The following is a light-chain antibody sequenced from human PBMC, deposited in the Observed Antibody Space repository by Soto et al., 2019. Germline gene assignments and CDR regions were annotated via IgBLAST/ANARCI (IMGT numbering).Light chain of an antibody. CDR3: CSYAGSSTVV. CDR2: EGS. V-gene: IGLV2-23*01. J-gene: IGLJ2*01. Sequence: QSVLTQPASVSGSPGQSITISCTGSSSDVGSYNLVSWYQHHPGKAPKLMIYEGSKRPSGVSNRFSGSKSGNTASLTISGLQAEDEDEYYCCSYAGSSTVVFGGGTKLTVL. CDR1: SSDVGSYNL.